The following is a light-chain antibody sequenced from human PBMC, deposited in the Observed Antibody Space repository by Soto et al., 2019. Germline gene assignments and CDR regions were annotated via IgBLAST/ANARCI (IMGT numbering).Light chain of an antibody. CDR3: QQYNKLSPLT. CDR1: QSVSRN. V-gene: IGKV3-15*01. CDR2: DSS. J-gene: IGKJ4*01. Sequence: VVMTQSPSTLSVSPGDSATLSCRASQSVSRNLAWYQQKPGQAPRLLLYDSSFRATNVTDRFTGRGSGTEFTLTISGLQYDDSSISYCQQYNKLSPLTFGEGTKVEIK.